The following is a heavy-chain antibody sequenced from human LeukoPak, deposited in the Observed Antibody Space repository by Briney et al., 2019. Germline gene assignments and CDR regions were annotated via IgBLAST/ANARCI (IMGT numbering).Heavy chain of an antibody. D-gene: IGHD1-1*01. CDR1: GFTFSSYG. J-gene: IGHJ4*02. CDR3: AKADTITTYFDY. Sequence: PGGSLRLSCAASGFTFSSYGMHWVRQAPGKGLEWVALIRYDGSNKYYADSVKGRFTISRDNSKNTLYVQMNSLRDEDTAVYYCAKADTITTYFDYWGQGTLVPVSS. CDR2: IRYDGSNK. V-gene: IGHV3-30*02.